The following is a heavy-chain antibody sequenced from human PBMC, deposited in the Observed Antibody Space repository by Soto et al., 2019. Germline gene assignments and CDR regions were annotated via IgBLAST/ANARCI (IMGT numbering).Heavy chain of an antibody. Sequence: GGSLRLSCAASGFTFSSYSMNWVRQAPGKGLEWVSYISSSSSTIYYADSVKGRFTISRDNAKNSLYLQMNSLRAEDTAVYYCARRSDYGDYAGFSFDYWGQGTLVTVSS. D-gene: IGHD4-17*01. CDR1: GFTFSSYS. J-gene: IGHJ4*02. V-gene: IGHV3-48*01. CDR3: ARRSDYGDYAGFSFDY. CDR2: ISSSSSTI.